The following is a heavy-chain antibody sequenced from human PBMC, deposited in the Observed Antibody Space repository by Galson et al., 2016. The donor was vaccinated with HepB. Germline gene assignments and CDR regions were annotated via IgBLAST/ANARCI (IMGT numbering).Heavy chain of an antibody. J-gene: IGHJ6*02. CDR1: GFNFYDYA. Sequence: SLRLSCAASGFNFYDYAMHWARQVPGQGLEWVSGINWNSGRIDYADSVKGWFTITRDNSRNSLHLQMNSLRAEDTALYYCAKDISSVIYYSVMDVWGQGTTVTVSS. V-gene: IGHV3-9*01. CDR2: INWNSGRI. CDR3: AKDISSVIYYSVMDV. D-gene: IGHD3-10*01.